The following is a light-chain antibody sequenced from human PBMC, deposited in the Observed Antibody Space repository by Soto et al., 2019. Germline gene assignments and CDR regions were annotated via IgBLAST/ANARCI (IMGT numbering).Light chain of an antibody. CDR2: EVS. CDR1: SSDVGGYDY. CDR3: SSYGGYNNVI. Sequence: QSALTQPASVSGSLGQSITISCTGTSSDVGGYDYVSWYQQHPDKAPKLIIYEVSKRPSGVPDRFSGSKSGNTASLTVSGLQAEDEADYYCSSYGGYNNVIFGGGTKLTVL. J-gene: IGLJ2*01. V-gene: IGLV2-8*01.